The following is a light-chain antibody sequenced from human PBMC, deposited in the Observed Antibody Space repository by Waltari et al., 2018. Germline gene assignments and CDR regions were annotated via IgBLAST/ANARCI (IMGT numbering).Light chain of an antibody. CDR1: QAISNS. CDR2: DAS. CDR3: QKCASAPFT. V-gene: IGKV1-27*01. Sequence: DIQMTQSPSSLSASLVDRVTITCRASQAISNSVAWYQQKPGKGPKLLLYDASTLQSGVPSRFSGSGSGTDFTLTISSLQPEDLATYYCQKCASAPFTFGPGTKVDI. J-gene: IGKJ3*01.